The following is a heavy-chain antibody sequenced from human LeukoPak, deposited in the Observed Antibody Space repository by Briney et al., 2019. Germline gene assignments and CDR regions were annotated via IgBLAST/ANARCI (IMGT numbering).Heavy chain of an antibody. Sequence: SETLSLTCTVSGGSISSSSYYWGWIRQPPGKGLGWIGSIYYSGSTYYNPSLKSRVTISVDTYKNQFFLKLSSVTAADTAVYYCARHGSSSSYFDYWGQGILVTVSS. CDR1: GGSISSSSYY. D-gene: IGHD6-6*01. CDR2: IYYSGST. CDR3: ARHGSSSSYFDY. J-gene: IGHJ4*02. V-gene: IGHV4-39*01.